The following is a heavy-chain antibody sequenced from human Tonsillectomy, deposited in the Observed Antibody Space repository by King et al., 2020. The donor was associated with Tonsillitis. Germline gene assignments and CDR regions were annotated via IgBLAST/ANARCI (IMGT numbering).Heavy chain of an antibody. Sequence: VRLVESGGGLVKPGGSLRLSCAASGFTFSSYSMNWVRQAPGKGLEWVSSISSSSSYIYYADSVKGRFTISRDNAKSSLYLQMNSLRAEDTAVYYCARDRGGVVVAAFDYWGQGTLVTVSS. D-gene: IGHD2-15*01. CDR3: ARDRGGVVVAAFDY. J-gene: IGHJ4*02. CDR1: GFTFSSYS. CDR2: ISSSSSYI. V-gene: IGHV3-21*01.